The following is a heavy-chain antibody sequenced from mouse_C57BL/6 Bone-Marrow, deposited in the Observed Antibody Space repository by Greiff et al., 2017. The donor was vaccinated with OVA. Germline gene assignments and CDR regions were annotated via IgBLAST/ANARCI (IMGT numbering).Heavy chain of an antibody. CDR3: AGAYWVTFDY. Sequence: EVQLQESGGGLVKPGGSLKLSCAASGFTFSSYAMSWVRQTPEKRLEWVATISDGGSYTYYPDNVKGRFTISRDNAKNNLYLQMSHLKSEDTAMYYCAGAYWVTFDYWGQGTTLTVSS. CDR1: GFTFSSYA. V-gene: IGHV5-4*01. CDR2: ISDGGSYT. J-gene: IGHJ2*01. D-gene: IGHD2-13*01.